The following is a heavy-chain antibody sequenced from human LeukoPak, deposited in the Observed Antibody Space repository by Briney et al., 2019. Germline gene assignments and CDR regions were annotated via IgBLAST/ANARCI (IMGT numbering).Heavy chain of an antibody. CDR3: AKRPKGYFDY. Sequence: PGGAVRLSCAASGFTFSSYDMSWVRQAPGKGLEWVSTITGGLESTYYAGSVKGRFTISRDNSKNTLYLQMNSLRAEDTAVYYCAKRPKGYFDYWGQGTLVTVSS. V-gene: IGHV3-23*01. CDR1: GFTFSSYD. J-gene: IGHJ4*02. CDR2: ITGGLEST.